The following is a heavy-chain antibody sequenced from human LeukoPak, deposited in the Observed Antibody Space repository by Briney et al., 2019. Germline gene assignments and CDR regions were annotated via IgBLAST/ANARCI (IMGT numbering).Heavy chain of an antibody. CDR3: AKCGGSGWSAKGGFHY. J-gene: IGHJ4*02. D-gene: IGHD6-19*01. Sequence: GRSLRLSCAASGFTFSSYGMHWVRQAPGKGLEWVAVISYDGSNKYYGDSVKGRFTISRDNSKNTLYLQMNSLRAEDTAVYYCAKCGGSGWSAKGGFHYWGQGTLVTVPS. V-gene: IGHV3-30*18. CDR1: GFTFSSYG. CDR2: ISYDGSNK.